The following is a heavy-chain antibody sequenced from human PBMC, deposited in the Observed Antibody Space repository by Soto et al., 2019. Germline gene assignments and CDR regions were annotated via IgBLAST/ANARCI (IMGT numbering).Heavy chain of an antibody. CDR2: IYYSGST. D-gene: IGHD3-3*01. Sequence: QVQLQESGPGLVKPSETLSLTCTVSGGSISSYYWSWIRQPPGKGLEWIGYIYYSGSTNYNPSLKSRVTISVDTSKNQFSLKLSSVTAADTAVYYCARQTQFYDFWSGYHYYYYYMDVWGKGTTVTVSS. CDR1: GGSISSYY. V-gene: IGHV4-59*08. J-gene: IGHJ6*03. CDR3: ARQTQFYDFWSGYHYYYYYMDV.